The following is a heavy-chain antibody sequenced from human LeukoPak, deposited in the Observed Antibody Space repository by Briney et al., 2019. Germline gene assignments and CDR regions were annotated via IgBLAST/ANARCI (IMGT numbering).Heavy chain of an antibody. CDR1: GFTFSSYA. CDR3: AKAQYSSGWPSYYYYYYMDV. CDR2: ISGSGGTT. J-gene: IGHJ6*03. V-gene: IGHV3-23*01. D-gene: IGHD6-19*01. Sequence: GGSLSLSCAASGFTFSSYAMSWVRQAPGKGLEWVSAISGSGGTTYYADSVKGRFTISRDNSKNTLYLQMNSLRAEDTAVYYCAKAQYSSGWPSYYYYYYMDVWGKGTTVTVSS.